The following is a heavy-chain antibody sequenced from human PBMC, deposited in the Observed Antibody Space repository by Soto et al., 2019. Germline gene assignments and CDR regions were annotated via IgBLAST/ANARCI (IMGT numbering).Heavy chain of an antibody. J-gene: IGHJ4*02. CDR2: IYYSGST. CDR3: ARQKATIAVAGTFDY. Sequence: SETLSLTCTVSGGSISSSSYYWGWIRQPPGKGLEWIGSIYYSGSTYYNPSLKSRVTISVDTSKNQFSLKLSSVTAADTAVYYCARQKATIAVAGTFDYWGQGTLVTVSS. V-gene: IGHV4-39*01. D-gene: IGHD6-19*01. CDR1: GGSISSSSYY.